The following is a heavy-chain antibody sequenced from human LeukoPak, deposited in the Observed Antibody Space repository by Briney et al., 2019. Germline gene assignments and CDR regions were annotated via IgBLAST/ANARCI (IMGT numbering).Heavy chain of an antibody. CDR3: ARDHVVRQLATGYYYYYYMDV. CDR2: IYYSGST. J-gene: IGHJ6*03. V-gene: IGHV4-61*01. Sequence: SETLSLTCTVSGGSVSSGSYYWSWIRQPPGKGLEWIGYIYYSGSTNYNPSLKSRVTISVDTSKNQFSLKPSSVTAADTTVYYCARDHVVRQLATGYYYYYYMDVWGKGTTVTVSS. D-gene: IGHD6-6*01. CDR1: GGSVSSGSYY.